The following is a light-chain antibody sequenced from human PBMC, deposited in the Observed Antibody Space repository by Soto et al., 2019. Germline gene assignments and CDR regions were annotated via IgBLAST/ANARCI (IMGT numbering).Light chain of an antibody. CDR3: RQYGRSLASA. CDR2: GAS. J-gene: IGKJ4*01. Sequence: EMVMAQSPATMFVPPGERATLSCRASQSVSSSYLAWYQQKPGQAPRLLIYGASSRATGIPDRFSGSGSGTDFTLTISTLEPEDFAVYYCRQYGRSLASAIGGGTKVDIK. V-gene: IGKV3-20*01. CDR1: QSVSSSY.